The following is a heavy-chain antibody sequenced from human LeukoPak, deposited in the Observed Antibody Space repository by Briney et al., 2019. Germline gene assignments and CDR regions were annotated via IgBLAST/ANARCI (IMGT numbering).Heavy chain of an antibody. D-gene: IGHD3-10*01. J-gene: IGHJ3*02. CDR1: GGTFSSYA. CDR2: IIPIFGTA. CDR3: ARDPLWFGELLNAFDI. Sequence: GASVKVSCKASGGTFSSYAISWVRQAPGQGLEWMGGIIPIFGTANYAQKFQGRVTTTADESTSTAYMELSSLRSEDTAVYYCARDPLWFGELLNAFDIWGQGTMVTVSS. V-gene: IGHV1-69*13.